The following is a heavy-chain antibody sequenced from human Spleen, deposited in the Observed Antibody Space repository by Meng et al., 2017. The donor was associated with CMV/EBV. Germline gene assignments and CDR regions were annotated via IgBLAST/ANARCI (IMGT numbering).Heavy chain of an antibody. CDR3: ARVGDCSSTSCLDY. Sequence: ASVKVSCKASGHTFTGYYMHWVRQAPGQGLEWMGWINPNSGGTNYAQKFQGRVTMTRDTSISTAYMELSRLRSDDTAVYYCARVGDCSSTSCLDYWGQGTLVTVSS. J-gene: IGHJ4*02. CDR1: GHTFTGYY. CDR2: INPNSGGT. V-gene: IGHV1-2*02. D-gene: IGHD2-2*01.